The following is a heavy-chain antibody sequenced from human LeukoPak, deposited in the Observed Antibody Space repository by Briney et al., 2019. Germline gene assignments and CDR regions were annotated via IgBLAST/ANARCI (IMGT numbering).Heavy chain of an antibody. D-gene: IGHD4-23*01. CDR1: GYTFTSYE. CDR2: MNYNSGNT. CDR3: ATGLSGYGGNRLAIDN. Sequence: ASLTLSCKASGYTFTSYEINWVRQATGEGLEWMGWMNYNSGNTDYAQTFQGRVTMSRNASIHTAYMVVGSAGSDGTAVYYGATGLSGYGGNRLAIDNSGQGTPVTLS. J-gene: IGHJ4*02. V-gene: IGHV1-8*01.